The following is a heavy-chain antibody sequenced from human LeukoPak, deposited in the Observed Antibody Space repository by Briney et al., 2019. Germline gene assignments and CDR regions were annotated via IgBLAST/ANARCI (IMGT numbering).Heavy chain of an antibody. Sequence: ASVKVSCKTSGYSFTDYYMHWVRQAPGQGLEWMGWINPNSGGTSSAQKFQGRVTMTRDTSITTVYMEVNWLTSDDTAMYYCARADRPHGGPYLIGPWGQGTLGT. CDR1: GYSFTDYY. J-gene: IGHJ5*02. CDR2: INPNSGGT. CDR3: ARADRPHGGPYLIGP. D-gene: IGHD3-16*01. V-gene: IGHV1-2*02.